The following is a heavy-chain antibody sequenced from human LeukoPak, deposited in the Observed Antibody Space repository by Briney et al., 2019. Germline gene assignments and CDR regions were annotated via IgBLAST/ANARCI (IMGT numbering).Heavy chain of an antibody. CDR3: ARGRFCSSGSCYFDL. CDR1: GFTFSNYW. D-gene: IGHD2-15*01. CDR2: IKNDVSEN. V-gene: IGHV3-7*02. J-gene: IGHJ4*02. Sequence: GGSLRLSCVASGFTFSNYWMSWVRQAPGKGLEWLANIKNDVSENHYVDSVKGRFTISRDNARNSLYLQMSSLRAEDTAVYYCARGRFCSSGSCYFDLWGQGALVTFSS.